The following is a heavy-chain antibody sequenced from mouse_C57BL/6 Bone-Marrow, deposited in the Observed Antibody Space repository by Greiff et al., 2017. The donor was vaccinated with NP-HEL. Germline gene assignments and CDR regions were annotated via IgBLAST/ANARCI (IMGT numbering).Heavy chain of an antibody. J-gene: IGHJ2*01. CDR1: GYAFSSSW. CDR3: ARKGYYYGSSHFDY. D-gene: IGHD1-1*01. V-gene: IGHV1-82*01. Sequence: QVHVKQSGPELVKPGASVKISCKASGYAFSSSWMNWVKQRPGKGLEWIGRIYPGDGDTNYNGKFKGKATLTADKSSSTAYMQLSSLTSEDSAVYFCARKGYYYGSSHFDYWGQGTTLTVSA. CDR2: IYPGDGDT.